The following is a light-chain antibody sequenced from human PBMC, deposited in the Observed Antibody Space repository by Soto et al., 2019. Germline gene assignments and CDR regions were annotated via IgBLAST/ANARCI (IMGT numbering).Light chain of an antibody. V-gene: IGLV3-21*04. CDR2: SDT. CDR1: DIGSKG. Sequence: SYELTQPPSVSVAPGKTASISCGGNDIGSKGVHWYQQKPGQAPVLVIYSDTDLPPVITERFCGSNSANLATLTISRVEAGDEADYYCQVWDSGSAHVVFGGGTKLTVL. J-gene: IGLJ2*01. CDR3: QVWDSGSAHVV.